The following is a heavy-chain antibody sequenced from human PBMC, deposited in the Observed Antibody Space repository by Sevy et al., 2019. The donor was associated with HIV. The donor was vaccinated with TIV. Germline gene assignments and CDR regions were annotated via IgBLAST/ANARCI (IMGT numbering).Heavy chain of an antibody. CDR3: ARDSPGYGGYSY. CDR1: RFTFKTYW. D-gene: IGHD1-26*01. Sequence: GGSLRLFCAASRFTFKTYWMSWVRQAPGKGLEWVGNIKEDGSAKYYADSVRGRFTISRDNAKNSLYLQMSSLRVEDTAVYYCARDSPGYGGYSYWGQGTLVTVSS. J-gene: IGHJ4*01. V-gene: IGHV3-7*01. CDR2: IKEDGSAK.